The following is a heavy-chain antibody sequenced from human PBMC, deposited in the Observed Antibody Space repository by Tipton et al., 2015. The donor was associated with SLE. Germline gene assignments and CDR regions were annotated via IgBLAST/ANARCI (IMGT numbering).Heavy chain of an antibody. Sequence: TLSLTCAVSGYSLSSGYYWGWMRLPPGKGLEWIGRIYTSGSTNYNPSLKSRVTISVDTSKNQFSLKLSSVTAADTAVYYCARRASIAAATFDYWGQGTLVTVSS. CDR2: IYTSGST. V-gene: IGHV4-38-2*01. D-gene: IGHD6-13*01. CDR3: ARRASIAAATFDY. CDR1: GYSLSSGYY. J-gene: IGHJ4*02.